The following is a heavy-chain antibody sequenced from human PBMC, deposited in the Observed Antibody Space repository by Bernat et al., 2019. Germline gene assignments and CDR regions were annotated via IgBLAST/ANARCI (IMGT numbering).Heavy chain of an antibody. J-gene: IGHJ6*02. V-gene: IGHV1-3*01. D-gene: IGHD2-15*01. CDR2: INAGNGNT. CDR1: GYTFTSYA. Sequence: QVQLVQSGAEVKKPGASVKVSCKASGYTFTSYAMHWVRQAPGQRLEWMGWINAGNGNTKYSQKFQGRVTITRDTSASTAYMELSSLRSEDTAVYYCATGTSGYCSGGSGYSGALGYYGMDVWGQGTTVTVSS. CDR3: ATGTSGYCSGGSGYSGALGYYGMDV.